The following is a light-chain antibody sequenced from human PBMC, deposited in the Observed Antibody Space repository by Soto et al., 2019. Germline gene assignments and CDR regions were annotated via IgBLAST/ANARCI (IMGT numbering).Light chain of an antibody. V-gene: IGLV1-36*01. CDR3: AAWDNSLNGWV. Sequence: QSVLTQPPSLSEAPRQRVTISSSGSRSNIGENAVNWYQQFPGKAPKLLIYYDDLLPSGVSDRFSGSKSGTSASLAISGLQSEDEADYYCAAWDNSLNGWVFGGGTKLTVL. CDR2: YDD. J-gene: IGLJ3*02. CDR1: RSNIGENA.